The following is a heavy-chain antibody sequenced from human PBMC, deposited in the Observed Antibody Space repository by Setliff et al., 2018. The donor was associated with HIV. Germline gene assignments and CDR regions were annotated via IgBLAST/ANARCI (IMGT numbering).Heavy chain of an antibody. V-gene: IGHV1-69*02. CDR2: IIPILGVA. CDR1: RSTFNSHT. Sequence: VKVSCKASRSTFNSHTINWVRQAPGQGLDWMGRIIPILGVANYAHRFQGKVTITADKSTSTAYMELTSLRFDDAAMYYCARGVQSPPHYSYYYMDVWGEGTMVTV. J-gene: IGHJ6*03. D-gene: IGHD3-3*01. CDR3: ARGVQSPPHYSYYYMDV.